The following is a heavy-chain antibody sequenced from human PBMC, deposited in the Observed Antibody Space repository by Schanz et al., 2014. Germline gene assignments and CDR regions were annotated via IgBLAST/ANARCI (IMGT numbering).Heavy chain of an antibody. D-gene: IGHD6-19*01. V-gene: IGHV1-18*01. CDR2: ISAYNGNT. Sequence: QVQLVQSGAEVKKPGASVKVSCKASGYTFTSHGINWVRQAPGQGLEWMGWISAYNGNTNYAQKLQGRVTMTTDTSTSTAYMELRSLRSDDTAVYYCARGGYSSGWYDRDIAHFDYWGQGPLVNVSS. CDR3: ARGGYSSGWYDRDIAHFDY. CDR1: GYTFTSHG. J-gene: IGHJ4*02.